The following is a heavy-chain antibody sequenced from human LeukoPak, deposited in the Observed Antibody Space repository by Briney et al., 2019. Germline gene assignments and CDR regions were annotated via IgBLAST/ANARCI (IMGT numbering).Heavy chain of an antibody. J-gene: IGHJ6*03. CDR2: IKQDGSEK. V-gene: IGHV3-7*01. CDR1: GFTFSSYW. D-gene: IGHD3-3*01. CDR3: ARDMGDDFWGGYYYYMDV. Sequence: PGGSLRLSCAASGFTFSSYWMSWVCQAPGKGLEWVANIKQDGSEKYYVDSVKGRFTISRDNAKNSLYLQMNSLRAEDTAVYYCARDMGDDFWGGYYYYMDVWGKGTTVTVSS.